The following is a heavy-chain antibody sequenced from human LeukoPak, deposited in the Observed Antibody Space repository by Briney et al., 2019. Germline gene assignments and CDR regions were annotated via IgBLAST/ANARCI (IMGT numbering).Heavy chain of an antibody. CDR2: IIPIFGTA. V-gene: IGHV1-69*05. CDR1: GGTFSSYA. CDR3: AFINDYDSSGYSSY. D-gene: IGHD3-22*01. J-gene: IGHJ4*02. Sequence: GSSVKVSCKASGGTFSSYAISWVRQAPGQGLEWMGGIIPIFGTANCAQKFQGRVTITTDESTSTAYMELSSLRSGDTAVCYCAFINDYDSSGYSSYWGQGTLVTVSS.